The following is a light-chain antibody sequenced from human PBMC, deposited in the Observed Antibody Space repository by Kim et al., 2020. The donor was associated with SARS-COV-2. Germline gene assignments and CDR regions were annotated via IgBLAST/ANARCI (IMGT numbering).Light chain of an antibody. Sequence: PGEIAPLSCRASQTINNKLVWYQHKPGQAPRLLIYDATTRATGVPARFIGSGSETDFTLTISSLQSEDFAVYYCQQSNDWPPLTFGQGTKVDIK. J-gene: IGKJ1*01. CDR3: QQSNDWPPLT. CDR2: DAT. CDR1: QTINNK. V-gene: IGKV3-15*01.